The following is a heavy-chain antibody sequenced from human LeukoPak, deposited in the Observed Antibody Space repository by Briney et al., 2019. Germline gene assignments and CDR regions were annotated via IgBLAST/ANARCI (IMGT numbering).Heavy chain of an antibody. CDR1: GGSVSGYF. Sequence: SETLSLTCTVSGGSVSGYFWNWIRRPPGKGLEWIGYIDYSGSSNYNPSLQSRVSISVDTSKNQVSLKLSPVTAADTAVYFCARDIPFAGPGYGGNTALDIWGQGTMVTVSS. V-gene: IGHV4-59*02. CDR2: IDYSGSS. D-gene: IGHD4-23*01. J-gene: IGHJ3*02. CDR3: ARDIPFAGPGYGGNTALDI.